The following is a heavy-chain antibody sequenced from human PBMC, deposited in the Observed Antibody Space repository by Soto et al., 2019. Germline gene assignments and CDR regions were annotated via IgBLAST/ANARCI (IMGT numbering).Heavy chain of an antibody. D-gene: IGHD3-10*01. J-gene: IGHJ6*02. CDR2: INHSGST. V-gene: IGHV4-34*01. CDR1: GGSCSGYY. CDR3: ARGNYYGSGSYYYYYGMDV. Sequence: SETLSLTCAVYGGSCSGYYWGWIRQPPWKGLEWIGEINHSGSTNYNPSLKSRVTISVDTSKNQFSLKLSSVTAADTAVYYCARGNYYGSGSYYYYYGMDVWGQGTTVT.